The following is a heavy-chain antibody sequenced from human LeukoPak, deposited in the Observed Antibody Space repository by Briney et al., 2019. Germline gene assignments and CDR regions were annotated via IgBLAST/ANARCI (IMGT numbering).Heavy chain of an antibody. CDR1: GLTFSINY. CDR2: IYTDGRT. D-gene: IGHD3-10*01. V-gene: IGHV3-66*02. Sequence: TGGSLRLSCAASGLTFSINYMTWLRQAPEKGRKWVSVIYTDGRTYYADSVRGRFTISRDNSKNTVYLQMNTLTTEDTAVYYCARVDTGRGGGWVPFDYWGQGTPVTVSS. CDR3: ARVDTGRGGGWVPFDY. J-gene: IGHJ4*02.